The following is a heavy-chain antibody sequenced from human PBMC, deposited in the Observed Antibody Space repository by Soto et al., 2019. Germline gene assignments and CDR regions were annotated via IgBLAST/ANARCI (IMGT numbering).Heavy chain of an antibody. J-gene: IGHJ4*02. V-gene: IGHV3-33*01. D-gene: IGHD5-18*01. CDR1: GFTFSSYG. Sequence: QVQLVESGGGVVQPGRSLRLSCAGSGFTFSSYGMHWVRQAPGKGLEWVAVIWYDGSNKYYADSVKGRFTISRDNSKNTLYLQMNSLRAEDTAVYYCARDGIQLPAFDYWGQGTLVTVSS. CDR3: ARDGIQLPAFDY. CDR2: IWYDGSNK.